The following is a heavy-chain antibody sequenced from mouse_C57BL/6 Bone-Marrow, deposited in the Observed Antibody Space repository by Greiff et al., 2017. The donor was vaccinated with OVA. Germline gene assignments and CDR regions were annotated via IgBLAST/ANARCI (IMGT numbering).Heavy chain of an antibody. CDR1: GYAFTNYL. CDR2: INPGSGGT. V-gene: IGHV1-54*01. J-gene: IGHJ2*01. Sequence: VQLQQSGAELVRPGTSVKVSCKASGYAFTNYLIEWVKQRPGQGLEWIGVINPGSGGTNYNEKFKGKATLTADKSSSTAYMQLSSLTSEDSAVYFCARGGFITTVVDYFDYWGQGTTLTVSS. D-gene: IGHD1-1*01. CDR3: ARGGFITTVVDYFDY.